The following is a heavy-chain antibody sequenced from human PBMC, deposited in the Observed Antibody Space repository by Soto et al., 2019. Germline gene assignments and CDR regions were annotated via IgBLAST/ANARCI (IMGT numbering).Heavy chain of an antibody. CDR1: GDSINSDYS. CDR2: IYYSGGT. D-gene: IGHD6-19*01. CDR3: ARDTGWGLGY. V-gene: IGHV4-4*02. J-gene: IGHJ4*02. Sequence: QVQLQESGPGLVRPSGTLSLTCAVSGDSINSDYSWNWVRQSPGKGLEWIAEIYYSGGTSWNPSLKSRVRISMEKSKNQFSLNLMSVTAADTAMYYCARDTGWGLGYWGQGTLVTVSS.